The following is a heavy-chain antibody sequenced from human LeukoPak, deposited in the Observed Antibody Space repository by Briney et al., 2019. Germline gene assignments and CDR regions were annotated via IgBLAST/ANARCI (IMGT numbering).Heavy chain of an antibody. D-gene: IGHD3-10*01. V-gene: IGHV3-30*18. CDR2: IRDDGSRA. CDR3: AKKLAPYIGSGYGLAV. CDR1: GFTFSRFG. Sequence: GTSLRLSCAASGFTFSRFGMHWVRQAPGKGLEWVAVIRDDGSRAYYADSLKGRFTVSRDNSESTLFLQMNSLRPEDTAVYYCAKKLAPYIGSGYGLAVWGLGTTVTVSS. J-gene: IGHJ6*02.